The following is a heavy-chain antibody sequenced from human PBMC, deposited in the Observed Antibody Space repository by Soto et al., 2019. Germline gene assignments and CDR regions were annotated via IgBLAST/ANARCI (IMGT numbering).Heavy chain of an antibody. Sequence: TLSLTCTVSGGSIYRSGYYWGWIRQPPGRGLERIGNIDYNGVTYSNPSLKSRVTVSRDTSKNQFSLKLTSVTAADTALYYCGKVLVGATGHTDSDSWGPGTLVTVSS. CDR1: GGSIYRSGYY. D-gene: IGHD2-15*01. V-gene: IGHV4-39*01. CDR2: IDYNGVT. J-gene: IGHJ4*02. CDR3: GKVLVGATGHTDSDS.